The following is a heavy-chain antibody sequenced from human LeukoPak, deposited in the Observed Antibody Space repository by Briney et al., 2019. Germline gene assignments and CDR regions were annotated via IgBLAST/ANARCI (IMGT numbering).Heavy chain of an antibody. Sequence: GGSLRLSCAASGFTFSDYYMSWIRQAPGKGLEWVSGISGSGGSTYYADSVKGRFTVSRDNSKNTLYLQMNSLRAEDTAVYYWGKGQGGLNWFDPWGQGTLVTVSS. D-gene: IGHD3-16*01. CDR3: GKGQGGLNWFDP. J-gene: IGHJ5*02. CDR1: GFTFSDYY. V-gene: IGHV3-23*01. CDR2: ISGSGGST.